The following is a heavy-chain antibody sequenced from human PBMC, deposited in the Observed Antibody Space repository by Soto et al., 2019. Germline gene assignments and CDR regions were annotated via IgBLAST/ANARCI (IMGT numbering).Heavy chain of an antibody. Sequence: GESLKICCQASGYTFSAFWITWVRQMPGKGLEWMATIDPRDSYSNYSLSFQGHVTISADKSIGSAYLHWSTLEASDTAIYYCARPSTGFCTKTTCQHYFGMDVWGQGTTVTVSS. V-gene: IGHV5-10-1*01. J-gene: IGHJ6*02. CDR3: ARPSTGFCTKTTCQHYFGMDV. CDR2: IDPRDSYS. CDR1: GYTFSAFW. D-gene: IGHD2-8*01.